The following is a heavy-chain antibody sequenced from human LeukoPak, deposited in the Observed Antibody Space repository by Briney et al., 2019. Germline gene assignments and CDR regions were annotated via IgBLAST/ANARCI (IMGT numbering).Heavy chain of an antibody. V-gene: IGHV3-23*01. Sequence: GGSLRLSCAASGFTFSSYAMSWVRQAPGKRLEWVSAISGSGGSTYYADSVKGRFTISRDNSKNTLYLQMNSLRAEDTAVYYCAKDPSIVVVVPTFDYWGQGTLVTVSS. CDR2: ISGSGGST. CDR1: GFTFSSYA. CDR3: AKDPSIVVVVPTFDY. D-gene: IGHD2-15*01. J-gene: IGHJ4*02.